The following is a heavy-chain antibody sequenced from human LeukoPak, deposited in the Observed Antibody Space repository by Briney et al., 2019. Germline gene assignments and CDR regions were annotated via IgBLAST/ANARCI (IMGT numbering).Heavy chain of an antibody. CDR2: ISAYNGIT. Sequence: ASVKVSCKASGYTFTSYGISWVRQAPGQGLEWMGWISAYNGITNYAQKLQGRVTMTTDTSTSTAYMELRSLRSDDTAVYYCARDGSVLVVVPAAIPNDYWGQGTLVTVSS. J-gene: IGHJ4*02. CDR1: GYTFTSYG. V-gene: IGHV1-18*01. CDR3: ARDGSVLVVVPAAIPNDY. D-gene: IGHD2-2*02.